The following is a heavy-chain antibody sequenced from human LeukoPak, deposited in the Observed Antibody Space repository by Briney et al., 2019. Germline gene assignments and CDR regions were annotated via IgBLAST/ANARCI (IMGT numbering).Heavy chain of an antibody. D-gene: IGHD6-13*01. CDR3: ARGGPAAGRFDY. CDR1: GFSFSSYG. V-gene: IGHV3-30*02. J-gene: IGHJ4*02. CDR2: IRSDGSNK. Sequence: PGGSLRLSCAGSGFSFSSYGMHWVRQAPGKGLEWMAFIRSDGSNKYYADSVKGRFTIFRDNSKNTLYLQMNSLRAEDTAVYYCARGGPAAGRFDYWGQGTLVTVSS.